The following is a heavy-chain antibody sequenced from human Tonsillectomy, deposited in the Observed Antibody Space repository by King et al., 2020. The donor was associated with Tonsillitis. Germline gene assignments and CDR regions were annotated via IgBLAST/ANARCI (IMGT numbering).Heavy chain of an antibody. CDR3: ARGDLCHAFSGEGLDVFEI. CDR2: VNTYHGNT. Sequence: QLVQSGAEVKKPGASVKVSCTASGYTFTNYVINWVRQAPGLGLEWMGWVNTYHGNTNYSPKLQDRVTRTTDTSTITAYMELRSLTSYDTAVYYCARGDLCHAFSGEGLDVFEIWRQGTGVTVPS. V-gene: IGHV1-18*01. J-gene: IGHJ3*02. CDR1: GYTFTNYV. D-gene: IGHD2-15*01.